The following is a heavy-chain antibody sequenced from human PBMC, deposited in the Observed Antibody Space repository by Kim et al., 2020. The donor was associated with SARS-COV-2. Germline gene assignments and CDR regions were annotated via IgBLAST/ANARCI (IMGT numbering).Heavy chain of an antibody. Sequence: SETLSLTCTVSGGSISSSSYYWGWIRQPPGKGLEWIGSIYYSGSTYYNPSLKSRVTISVDTSKNQFSLKLSSVTAADTAVYYCARDAAFGGWELLGDYYYDGMDVWGQGTTVTVSS. CDR1: GGSISSSSYY. CDR3: ARDAAFGGWELLGDYYYDGMDV. CDR2: IYYSGST. V-gene: IGHV4-39*07. J-gene: IGHJ6*02. D-gene: IGHD1-26*01.